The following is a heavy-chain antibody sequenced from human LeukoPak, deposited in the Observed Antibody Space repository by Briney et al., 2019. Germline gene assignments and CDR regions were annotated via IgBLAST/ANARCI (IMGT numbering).Heavy chain of an antibody. D-gene: IGHD3-22*01. V-gene: IGHV4-39*07. CDR1: GVSISSSNSY. J-gene: IGHJ4*02. CDR3: ARAPGDIYDSSGDYFDY. CDR2: INHSGST. Sequence: SETLSLTCTVSGVSISSSNSYWGWIRQPPGKGLEWIGEINHSGSTNYNPSLKSRVTISVDTSKNQFSLKLSSVTAADTAVYYCARAPGDIYDSSGDYFDYWGQGTLVTVSS.